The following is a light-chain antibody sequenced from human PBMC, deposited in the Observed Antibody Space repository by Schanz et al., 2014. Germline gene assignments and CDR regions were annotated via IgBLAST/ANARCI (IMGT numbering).Light chain of an antibody. Sequence: QSALTQPPSASGSPGQSVTISCTGTSSDVGAYNYVSWYQQHPGKAPKLIISDVTRRPSGVPDRFSGSKSDNTASLTVSGLQGEDEADYYCGSYAGNINWVFGGGTKLTVL. J-gene: IGLJ3*02. CDR3: GSYAGNINWV. V-gene: IGLV2-8*01. CDR2: DVT. CDR1: SSDVGAYNY.